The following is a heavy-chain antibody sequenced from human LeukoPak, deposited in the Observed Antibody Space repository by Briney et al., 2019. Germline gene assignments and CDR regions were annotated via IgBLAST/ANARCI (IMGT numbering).Heavy chain of an antibody. Sequence: PWGSLSLSCEASGFTFSNYAMSWVRQGPGKGLEWVSGISDITYYADSVKGRFTISRDNSKNTLYLQMNSLRAEDTAVYYCAKYSYGWGGFDYWGQGTLVTVSS. CDR2: ISDIT. CDR3: AKYSYGWGGFDY. J-gene: IGHJ4*02. D-gene: IGHD5-18*01. V-gene: IGHV3-23*01. CDR1: GFTFSNYA.